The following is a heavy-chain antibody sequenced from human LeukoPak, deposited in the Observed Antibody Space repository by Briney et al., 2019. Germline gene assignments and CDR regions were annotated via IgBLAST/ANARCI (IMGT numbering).Heavy chain of an antibody. J-gene: IGHJ4*02. CDR2: ISSSSSYI. CDR3: AREVSGSYYRFGFDY. V-gene: IGHV3-21*01. CDR1: GFTFSNYL. D-gene: IGHD1-26*01. Sequence: GGSLRLSCAASGFTFSNYLMHWVRQAPGKGLEWVSSISSSSSYIYYADSVKGRFTISRDNAKNSLYLQMNSLRAEDTAVYYCAREVSGSYYRFGFDYWGQGTLVTVSS.